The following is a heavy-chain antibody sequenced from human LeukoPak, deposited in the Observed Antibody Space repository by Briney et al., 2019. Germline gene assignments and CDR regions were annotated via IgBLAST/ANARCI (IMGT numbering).Heavy chain of an antibody. J-gene: IGHJ4*02. CDR2: IYHSGTT. Sequence: SETLSLTCAVSGYSISSGYYWGWIRQPPGQGLEWIGNIYHSGTTYYNPSLKSRVTISVDTSKNQFSLKLSSVTAADTAVYYCARDSGTGFSGYWGQGTLVTVSS. D-gene: IGHD1-1*01. CDR1: GYSISSGYY. V-gene: IGHV4-38-2*02. CDR3: ARDSGTGFSGY.